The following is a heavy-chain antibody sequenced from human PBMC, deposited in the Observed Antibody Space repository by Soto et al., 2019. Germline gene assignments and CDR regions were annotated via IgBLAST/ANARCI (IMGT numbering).Heavy chain of an antibody. CDR3: VRTSLVLAAATRADY. Sequence: PGGSLRLSCAASGFTFSSYWMHWVRQAPGKGLVWVSRINSDGSSTSYADSVKGRFTISRDNTKNTLYLQMNSLRAEDTAVYYCVRTSLVLAAATRADYWGQGTLVTVSS. D-gene: IGHD2-15*01. CDR2: INSDGSST. CDR1: GFTFSSYW. V-gene: IGHV3-74*01. J-gene: IGHJ4*02.